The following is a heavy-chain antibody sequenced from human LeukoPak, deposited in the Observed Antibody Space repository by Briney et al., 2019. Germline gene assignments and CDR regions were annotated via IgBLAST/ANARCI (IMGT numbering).Heavy chain of an antibody. J-gene: IGHJ5*02. CDR1: GYNFPTCW. Sequence: GESLKISCKGSGYNFPTCWIGWVRQMPGKGLEWMGNIYPGNSQTTYRPSFEGQVTISADRSISTAYLQWNSLKASDTAMYYCARRSDFRNWFDPWGLGTLVTVSA. CDR2: IYPGNSQT. D-gene: IGHD2-21*02. V-gene: IGHV5-51*01. CDR3: ARRSDFRNWFDP.